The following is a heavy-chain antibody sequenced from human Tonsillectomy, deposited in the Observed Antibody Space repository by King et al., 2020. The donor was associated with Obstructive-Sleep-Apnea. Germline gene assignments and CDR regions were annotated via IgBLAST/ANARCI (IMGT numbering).Heavy chain of an antibody. CDR1: GFTFSAYS. D-gene: IGHD1-26*01. CDR2: ISAISTYI. V-gene: IGHV3-21*01. J-gene: IGHJ4*02. CDR3: ARDQNGKYRLDN. Sequence: VQLVESGGGLVKPGGSLRLSCAASGFTFSAYSMNWVRQAPGKGLEWVSSISAISTYIYYADSVKGRFTISRDNVKNSLYLQMNTLRAEDTAVYYCARDQNGKYRLDNWGQGTLVTVSS.